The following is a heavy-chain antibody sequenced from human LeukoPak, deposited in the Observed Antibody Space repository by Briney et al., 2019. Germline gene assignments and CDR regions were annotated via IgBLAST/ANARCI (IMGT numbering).Heavy chain of an antibody. CDR3: ARDLMITFGGVIPQRGTFDY. V-gene: IGHV3-7*01. J-gene: IGHJ4*02. CDR1: GFTFSTYY. D-gene: IGHD3-16*01. CDR2: INQDGSEK. Sequence: GGSLRLSCAASGFTFSTYYMTWVRQAPGKGLEWVANINQDGSEKYYVDSVKGRFTISRDNAKNSLYLQMNSLRAEDTAVYYCARDLMITFGGVIPQRGTFDYWGQGILVSVSS.